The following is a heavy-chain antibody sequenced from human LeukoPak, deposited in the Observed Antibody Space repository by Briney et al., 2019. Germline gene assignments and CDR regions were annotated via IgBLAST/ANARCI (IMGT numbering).Heavy chain of an antibody. D-gene: IGHD3-10*01. J-gene: IGHJ4*02. CDR1: GFIFSSYS. Sequence: GGSLRLSCAASGFIFSSYSMNWVRQAPGRGLEWVSSIRPSGDNTYYGDSVKGCFTISRDNAKNTLYLQMNSLRAEDTAVYYCARAGYYGSGISWFDYWGQGTLVTVSS. CDR3: ARAGYYGSGISWFDY. V-gene: IGHV3-21*01. CDR2: IRPSGDNT.